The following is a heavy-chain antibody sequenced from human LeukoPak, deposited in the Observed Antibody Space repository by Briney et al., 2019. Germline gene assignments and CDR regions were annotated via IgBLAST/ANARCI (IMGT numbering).Heavy chain of an antibody. D-gene: IGHD6-13*01. V-gene: IGHV4-39*01. J-gene: IGHJ3*02. Sequence: SETLSLTCTVSGGSISSSSYYWGWIRQPPGKGLEWIGSIYYSGSTYYNPSLKSRVTISVDTSKNQFSLKLSSVTAADTAVYYCARPRIEPDRSSWYLDSFDIWGQGTMVTVSS. CDR2: IYYSGST. CDR1: GGSISSSSYY. CDR3: ARPRIEPDRSSWYLDSFDI.